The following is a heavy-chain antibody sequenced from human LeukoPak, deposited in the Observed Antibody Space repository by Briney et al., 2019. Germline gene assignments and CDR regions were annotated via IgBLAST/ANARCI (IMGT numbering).Heavy chain of an antibody. Sequence: GGSLRLSSSASGFSFSTYAMHWLRQAPGKGLEYVSAISFTGSNTYYADSVRGRFTISRDNAKNSLYLQMNSLRAEDTAVYYCARVFSRSLVGEYWGQGTLVTVSS. CDR1: GFSFSTYA. CDR3: ARVFSRSLVGEY. CDR2: ISFTGSNT. J-gene: IGHJ4*02. V-gene: IGHV3-64*04. D-gene: IGHD6-13*01.